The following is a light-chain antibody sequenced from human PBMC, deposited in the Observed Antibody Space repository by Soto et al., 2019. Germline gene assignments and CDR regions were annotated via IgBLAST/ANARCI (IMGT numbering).Light chain of an antibody. Sequence: DIQMTQSPSSLSASVGDRVTITCRASQSISSYLKWYQQKTGKAPKLLIYAASSLQSGVPSRLSGSGSGTDFTLTISSLQPEDFATYYCQESYRTSYTFGQGTKLEIK. CDR3: QESYRTSYT. J-gene: IGKJ2*01. CDR1: QSISSY. CDR2: AAS. V-gene: IGKV1-39*01.